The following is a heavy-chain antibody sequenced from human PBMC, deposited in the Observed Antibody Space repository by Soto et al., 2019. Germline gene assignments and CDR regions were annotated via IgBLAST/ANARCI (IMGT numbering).Heavy chain of an antibody. CDR2: VSPPFRTS. V-gene: IGHV1-69*01. D-gene: IGHD3-10*01. CDR3: ARVLYYGSGSYAPYGMDV. CDR1: GVSFNNNG. J-gene: IGHJ6*02. Sequence: QVQLVQSGAEVKKPGSSVKVSCTTSGVSFNNNGIGWVRQAPGHGLEWMGGVSPPFRTSNYARKFQGRISITAGASTGTVNMELSSLTSEDTAQYYCARVLYYGSGSYAPYGMDVWGQGTTVTVSS.